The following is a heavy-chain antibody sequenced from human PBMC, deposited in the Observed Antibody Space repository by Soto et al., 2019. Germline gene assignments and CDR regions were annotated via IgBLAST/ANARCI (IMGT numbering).Heavy chain of an antibody. J-gene: IGHJ4*02. CDR1: GFTFSDHA. CDR2: LSGSASAT. V-gene: IGHV3-23*01. CDR3: AKSPTSVTNFSDY. D-gene: IGHD4-17*01. Sequence: EVQLLESGGGLVQPGGSLRLSCAGSGFTFSDHAMSWVRQAPGKGLEWVSGLSGSASATYYADSVKGRFSISRDNSKNTLFLQMDSLRAGDTAVYYCAKSPTSVTNFSDYWGQGTLVTVSS.